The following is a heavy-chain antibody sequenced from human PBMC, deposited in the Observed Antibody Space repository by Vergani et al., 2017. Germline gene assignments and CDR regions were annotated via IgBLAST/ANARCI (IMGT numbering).Heavy chain of an antibody. CDR2: IYYSGST. CDR3: ARDVVRYFDWSGFDP. Sequence: QVQLRESGPGLVKPSETLSLTCTVSGGSISSYYWSWIRQPPGKGLEWIGYIYYSGSTNYNPSLKSRVTISVDTSKNQFSLKLSSVTAADTAVYYCARDVVRYFDWSGFDPWGQGTLVTVSS. CDR1: GGSISSYY. J-gene: IGHJ5*02. D-gene: IGHD3-9*01. V-gene: IGHV4-59*01.